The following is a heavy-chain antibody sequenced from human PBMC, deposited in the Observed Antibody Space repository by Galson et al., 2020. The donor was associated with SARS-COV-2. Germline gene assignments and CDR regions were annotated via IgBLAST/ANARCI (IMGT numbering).Heavy chain of an antibody. V-gene: IGHV2-5*02. D-gene: IGHD4-17*01. CDR2: IYWDDDK. J-gene: IGHJ4*02. CDR3: AQNHDYGDYGLFDY. CDR1: GFSLSTSGVG. Sequence: SGPTLVKPTQTLTLTCTFSGFSLSTSGVGVGWIRQPPGKALEWLALIYWDDDKRYSPSLKSRLTITKDTSKNQVVLTMTNMDPVDTATYYCAQNHDYGDYGLFDYWGQGTLVTVSS.